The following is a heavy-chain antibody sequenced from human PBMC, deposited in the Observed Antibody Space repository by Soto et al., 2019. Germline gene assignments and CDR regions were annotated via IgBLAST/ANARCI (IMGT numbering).Heavy chain of an antibody. Sequence: QVQLQESGPGLVXXXXXXSLTCAVSGGSIXSSNWWSWVRQPPGKGLEWIGEIYHGGSTNYNPSLKSRVTISVDKSKNQFSLKLSSVTAADTAVYYCXXXXXXXXXGDYGDYWGQGTLVTVSS. J-gene: IGHJ4*02. V-gene: IGHV4-4*02. CDR2: IYHGGST. CDR1: GGSIXSSNW. CDR3: XXXXXXXXXGDYGDY.